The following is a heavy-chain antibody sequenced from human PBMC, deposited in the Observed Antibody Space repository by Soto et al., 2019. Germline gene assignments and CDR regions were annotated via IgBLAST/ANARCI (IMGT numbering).Heavy chain of an antibody. Sequence: QVQLVESGGGVVQPGRSLTLSCAASGFTFNNYGMHWVRQAPGKGLEWVAIIWDNGSTKYYADSVKGRFTISRDTYKSTLYLQMNSLRAEDTAIYFCARDRNRVGGHNWFDSWGQGTLVTVSS. J-gene: IGHJ5*01. V-gene: IGHV3-33*01. CDR2: IWDNGSTK. D-gene: IGHD3-16*01. CDR3: ARDRNRVGGHNWFDS. CDR1: GFTFNNYG.